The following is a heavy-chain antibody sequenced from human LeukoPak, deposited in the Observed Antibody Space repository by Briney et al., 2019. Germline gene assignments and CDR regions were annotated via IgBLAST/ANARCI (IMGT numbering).Heavy chain of an antibody. J-gene: IGHJ4*02. D-gene: IGHD2-15*01. CDR3: AKDRYSFDY. CDR2: ISGSGGST. V-gene: IGHV3-23*01. Sequence: GALRLSCAASGFTFSSYGMSWVRPAPGKGLEWVSAISGSGGSTNYADSVKGRFTISRDNSKNTLYLQMNSLRAEDMAVYYCAKDRYSFDYWGQGTLVTVSS. CDR1: GFTFSSYG.